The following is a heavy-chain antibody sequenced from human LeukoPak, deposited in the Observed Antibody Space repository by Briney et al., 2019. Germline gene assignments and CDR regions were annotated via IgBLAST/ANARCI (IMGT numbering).Heavy chain of an antibody. CDR3: AKPTGSYSTGAGYYGMDV. CDR2: ISAGGSST. V-gene: IGHV3-23*01. J-gene: IGHJ6*02. Sequence: GGSLRLSCAASGFTFSSYAVSWVRQAPGKGLEWVSGISAGGSSTYYADSVRGRFTISRDNSKNTLYLQMNSLRAEDTAVYYCAKPTGSYSTGAGYYGMDVWGQGTTVTVSS. CDR1: GFTFSSYA. D-gene: IGHD1-26*01.